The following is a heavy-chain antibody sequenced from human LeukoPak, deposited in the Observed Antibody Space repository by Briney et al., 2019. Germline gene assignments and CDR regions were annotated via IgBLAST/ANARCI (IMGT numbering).Heavy chain of an antibody. CDR3: ARDRGGYCSSTSCHGTAFDI. CDR2: IHYSGYT. Sequence: SETLSLTCIVSGGSISIYYWSWIRQPPGKGLEWIGYIHYSGYTKYNPSLKSRVTISVDTSKNQLSLKLSSVTAADTAVYYCARDRGGYCSSTSCHGTAFDIWGQGTMVTVSS. CDR1: GGSISIYY. D-gene: IGHD2-2*01. J-gene: IGHJ3*02. V-gene: IGHV4-59*01.